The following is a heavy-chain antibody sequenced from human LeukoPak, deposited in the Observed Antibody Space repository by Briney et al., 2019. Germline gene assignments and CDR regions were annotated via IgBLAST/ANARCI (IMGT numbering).Heavy chain of an antibody. CDR3: ARHLDLDS. Sequence: GGSLRLSCTASGFTFSGYWMSWVRQAPGKGLEWVANIEQDGSEKYYVDSVKGRFTISRDNTKNSLYLQMNSLRAEDTAIYYCARHLDLDSWGQGTLVSVSS. CDR2: IEQDGSEK. V-gene: IGHV3-7*01. CDR1: GFTFSGYW. J-gene: IGHJ4*02.